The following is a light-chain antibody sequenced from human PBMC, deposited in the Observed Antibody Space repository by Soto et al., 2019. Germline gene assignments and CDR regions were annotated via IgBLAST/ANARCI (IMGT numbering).Light chain of an antibody. CDR3: AAWDDSFYV. CDR1: SSDVGRYVY. Sequence: QSVLTQPPSASGSPGQSVTISCTGTSSDVGRYVYVSWYQQHPGKAPKLMIYEVSKRPSGVPDRFSGSKSGNTASLTVSGLQAEDEADYYCAAWDDSFYVFGTGTK. CDR2: EVS. J-gene: IGLJ1*01. V-gene: IGLV2-8*01.